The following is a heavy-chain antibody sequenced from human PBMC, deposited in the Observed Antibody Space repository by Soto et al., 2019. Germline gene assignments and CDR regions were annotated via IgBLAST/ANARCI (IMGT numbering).Heavy chain of an antibody. CDR1: GYSFTSYW. Sequence: GESLKISCKGSGYSFTSYWIGWVRQMPGKGLEWMGIIYPGDSDTRYSPSFQGQVTISADKSISTAYLQWSSLKASDTAMYYCARHRHLYYYYYYMDVWGKGTTVTVSS. CDR3: ARHRHLYYYYYYMDV. V-gene: IGHV5-51*01. J-gene: IGHJ6*03. CDR2: IYPGDSDT.